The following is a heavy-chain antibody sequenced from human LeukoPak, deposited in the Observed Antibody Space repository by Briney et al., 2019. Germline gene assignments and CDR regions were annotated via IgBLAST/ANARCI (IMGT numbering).Heavy chain of an antibody. CDR2: IYYSGSS. CDR3: AREDGYNWNYDLDY. J-gene: IGHJ4*02. D-gene: IGHD1-7*01. Sequence: SETLSLTCTVSGGSISNTYYYWGWIRQPPGKGLEWIASIYYSGSSYYNPSLKSRVTISIDTSKNQFSLKVSSVTAADTAVYYCAREDGYNWNYDLDYWGQGTLVTVSS. V-gene: IGHV4-39*07. CDR1: GGSISNTYYY.